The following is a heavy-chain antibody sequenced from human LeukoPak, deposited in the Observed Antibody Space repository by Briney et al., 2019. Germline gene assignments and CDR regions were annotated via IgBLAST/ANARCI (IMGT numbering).Heavy chain of an antibody. V-gene: IGHV3-64*01. CDR3: ARGGGSYGDEDY. CDR1: GFTFSSYA. Sequence: PGGSLRLSCAASGFTFSSYAMHWVRQAPGKGLEYVSAISSNGGSTYYANSVKGRFTISRDNSKNTLYLQMGSLRAEDMAVYYCARGGGSYGDEDYWGQGTLVTVSS. D-gene: IGHD4-17*01. CDR2: ISSNGGST. J-gene: IGHJ4*02.